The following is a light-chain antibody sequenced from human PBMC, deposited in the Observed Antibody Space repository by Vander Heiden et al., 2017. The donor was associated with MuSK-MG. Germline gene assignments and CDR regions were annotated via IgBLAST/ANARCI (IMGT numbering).Light chain of an antibody. CDR2: GTS. CDR1: QNIRTY. Sequence: DIQMTQSPSSLSASAGDRVTITCRASQNIRTYLNWYQQKPGEAPKVLISGTSRLQSGVPSRFSGSGSGTDFTLTISSLEPEDFATYHCQQTYSPPWTFGQGTKVEIK. V-gene: IGKV1-39*01. CDR3: QQTYSPPWT. J-gene: IGKJ1*01.